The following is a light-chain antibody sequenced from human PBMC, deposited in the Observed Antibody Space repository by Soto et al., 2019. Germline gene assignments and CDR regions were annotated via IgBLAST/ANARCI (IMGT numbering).Light chain of an antibody. CDR2: AAS. CDR1: QSISNH. Sequence: DIQMTQSPSSLSASVEDRVIITCRASQSISNHLNWYQQKPGKAPNLLIFAASSLQSGVPSRFSGSRSGPDFTLTLSSLQPEDFATYYCQQSYSSPQTVGQGTKVEIK. J-gene: IGKJ1*01. CDR3: QQSYSSPQT. V-gene: IGKV1-39*01.